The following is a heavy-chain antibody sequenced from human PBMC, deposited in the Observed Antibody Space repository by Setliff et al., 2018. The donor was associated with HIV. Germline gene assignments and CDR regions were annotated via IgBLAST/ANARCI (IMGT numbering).Heavy chain of an antibody. J-gene: IGHJ4*02. CDR1: GYSISSGYY. CDR2: IYYSGST. CDR3: ARRRGANWGRKGYYFDY. V-gene: IGHV4-38-2*01. Sequence: SETLSLTCAVSGYSISSGYYWSWIRQPPGKGLEWIGYIYYSGSTNYNPSLKSRVTISVDTSKNQFSLKLSSVTAADTAVYYRARRRGANWGRKGYYFDYWGQGTLVTVSS. D-gene: IGHD7-27*01.